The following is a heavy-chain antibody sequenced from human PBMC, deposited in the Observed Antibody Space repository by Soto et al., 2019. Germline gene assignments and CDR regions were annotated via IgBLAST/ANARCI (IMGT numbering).Heavy chain of an antibody. D-gene: IGHD2-15*01. V-gene: IGHV4-30-4*01. CDR3: ARDMGSSVVVVAANAFDI. J-gene: IGHJ3*02. CDR1: GGSISSGDYY. Sequence: PSETLSLTCTVSGGSISSGDYYWSWIRQPPGKGLEWIGYIYYSGSTYYNPSLKSRVTISVDTSKNQFSLKLSSVTAADTAVYYCARDMGSSVVVVAANAFDIWGQGTMVTVSS. CDR2: IYYSGST.